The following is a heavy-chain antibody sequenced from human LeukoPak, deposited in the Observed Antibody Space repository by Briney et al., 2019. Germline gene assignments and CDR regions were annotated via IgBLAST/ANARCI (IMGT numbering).Heavy chain of an antibody. CDR2: IIPIFGIA. D-gene: IGHD2-15*01. J-gene: IGHJ3*02. Sequence: SVKVSCKASGGTFSSYTISWVRQAPGQGLEWMGRIIPIFGIANYAQKFQGRVTITADKSTSTAYMELSSLRSEDTAVYYCARGIGYCSGGSCYRIGDAFDIWGQGTMVTVSS. CDR3: ARGIGYCSGGSCYRIGDAFDI. CDR1: GGTFSSYT. V-gene: IGHV1-69*02.